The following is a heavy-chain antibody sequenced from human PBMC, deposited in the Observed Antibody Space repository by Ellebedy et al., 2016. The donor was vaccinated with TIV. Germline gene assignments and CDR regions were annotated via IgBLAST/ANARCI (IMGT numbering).Heavy chain of an antibody. CDR2: RSYDNGNT. D-gene: IGHD3-16*01. J-gene: IGHJ3*01. V-gene: IGHV1-18*04. CDR3: ARIGGGVSGTSFDV. CDR1: GYTFTSYG. Sequence: AASVKVSCKASGYTFTSYGIRWVRPAPGRGLEWMGWRSYDNGNTKYAQKFQGRVTMTTDTSTSTTYMELRGRRSDDTAIYYCARIGGGVSGTSFDVWGQGTIVTVSS.